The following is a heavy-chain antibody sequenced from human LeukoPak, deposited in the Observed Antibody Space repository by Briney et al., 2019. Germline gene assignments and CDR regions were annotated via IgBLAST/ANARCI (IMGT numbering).Heavy chain of an antibody. Sequence: GGTLRLSCAASGFTFSGSAMHWVRQASGKGLEWVGRIRSKANSYATAYAASVKGRFTISRDDSKNTAYLQMNSLKTEDTAVYYCTRPSYYYYMDVWGKGTTVTVSS. V-gene: IGHV3-73*01. J-gene: IGHJ6*03. CDR2: IRSKANSYAT. CDR3: TRPSYYYYMDV. CDR1: GFTFSGSA.